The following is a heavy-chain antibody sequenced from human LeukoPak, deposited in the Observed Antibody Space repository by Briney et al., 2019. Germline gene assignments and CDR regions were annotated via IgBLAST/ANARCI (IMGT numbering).Heavy chain of an antibody. CDR3: ARQGWFGELLSPLDY. J-gene: IGHJ4*02. CDR2: IYYSGST. V-gene: IGHV4-39*01. D-gene: IGHD3-10*01. Sequence: SETLSLTCTVSGGSISSSSYYWGWIRQPPGKGLEWIGSIYYSGSTYYNPSLKSRVTISVDTSKNQFSLKLSSVTASDTAVHYCARQGWFGELLSPLDYWGQGTLVTVSS. CDR1: GGSISSSSYY.